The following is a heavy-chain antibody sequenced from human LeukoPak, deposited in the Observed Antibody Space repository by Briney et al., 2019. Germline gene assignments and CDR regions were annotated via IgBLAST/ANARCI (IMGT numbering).Heavy chain of an antibody. CDR1: GYTFTSYD. D-gene: IGHD6-6*01. J-gene: IGHJ5*02. CDR2: ISANSGNK. Sequence: GASVRLSCGASGYTFTSYDISWVRQAPGKGLEGMAWISANSGNKNYAKKFKGRVTITTDTSTSTAYMELRSLRSDDTAVYYCARERHSSSSAEWFDPWGQGTLVTVSS. CDR3: ARERHSSSSAEWFDP. V-gene: IGHV1-18*01.